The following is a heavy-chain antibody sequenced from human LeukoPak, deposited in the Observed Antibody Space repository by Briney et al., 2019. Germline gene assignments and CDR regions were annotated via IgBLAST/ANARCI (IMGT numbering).Heavy chain of an antibody. CDR1: GFTFSIYA. D-gene: IGHD4-17*01. Sequence: GGSLRLSCSASGFTFSIYAMHWVRQAPGKGLEYVSAISTNGGTTYYAESSRGRFAISRDNSKNTLYLQMSSLRADDTAVYYCVKGPGPTVNYYFDFWGQGTLVTVSS. J-gene: IGHJ4*02. V-gene: IGHV3-64D*06. CDR3: VKGPGPTVNYYFDF. CDR2: ISTNGGTT.